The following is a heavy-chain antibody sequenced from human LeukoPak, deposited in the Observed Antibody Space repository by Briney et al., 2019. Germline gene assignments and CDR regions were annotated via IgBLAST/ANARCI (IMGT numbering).Heavy chain of an antibody. CDR3: ARGYSFRQKYSGSSSTTVLFDY. D-gene: IGHD1-26*01. J-gene: IGHJ4*02. V-gene: IGHV4-34*01. CDR2: INHSGST. Sequence: PSETLSLHLRCLWWVLQWLLLELDPPAPREGAGVDWEINHSGSTNYNPSLKSRVTISVDTSKNQFSLKLSSVTAADTAVYYCARGYSFRQKYSGSSSTTVLFDYWGQGTLVTVSS. CDR1: WVLQWLL.